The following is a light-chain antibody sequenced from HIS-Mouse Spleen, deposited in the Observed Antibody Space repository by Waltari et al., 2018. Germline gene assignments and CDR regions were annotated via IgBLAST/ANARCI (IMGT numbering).Light chain of an antibody. J-gene: IGKJ2*01. CDR3: MQALQTPT. V-gene: IGKV2-28*01. CDR2: LGS. Sequence: DSVMTQSPLSLPVPPGEPASISCRSSQSLLHSNGYNYLDWYLQKPGQSPQLLIYLGSNRASGVPDRFSGSGSGTDFTLKISRVEAEDVGVYYCMQALQTPTFGQGTKLEIK. CDR1: QSLLHSNGYNY.